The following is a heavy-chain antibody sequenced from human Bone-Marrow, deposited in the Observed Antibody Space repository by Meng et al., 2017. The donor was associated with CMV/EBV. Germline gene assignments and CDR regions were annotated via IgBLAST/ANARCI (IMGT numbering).Heavy chain of an antibody. D-gene: IGHD3-10*01. CDR3: ARGRITMVRGVMGY. V-gene: IGHV3-30*04. CDR2: ISYDGSNK. CDR1: GFTFSSYA. J-gene: IGHJ4*02. Sequence: GESLKISCAGSGFTFSSYAMSWVRQAPGKGLEWVAVISYDGSNKYYADSVKGRFTISRDNSKNTLYLQMNSLRAEDTAVYYCARGRITMVRGVMGYWGQGTLVTVSS.